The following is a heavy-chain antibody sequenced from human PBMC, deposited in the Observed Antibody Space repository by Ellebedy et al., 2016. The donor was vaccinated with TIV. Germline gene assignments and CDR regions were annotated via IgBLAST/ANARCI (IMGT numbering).Heavy chain of an antibody. V-gene: IGHV4-59*12. CDR1: GGSISSYY. Sequence: MPSETLSLTCTVSGGSISSYYWSWIRQPPGKGLEWIGEIYHSGSTNYNPSLKSRVTISVDKSKNQFSLKLSSVTAADTAVYYCARCYGDYLDYNFDYWGQGTLVTVSS. CDR2: IYHSGST. D-gene: IGHD4-17*01. J-gene: IGHJ4*02. CDR3: ARCYGDYLDYNFDY.